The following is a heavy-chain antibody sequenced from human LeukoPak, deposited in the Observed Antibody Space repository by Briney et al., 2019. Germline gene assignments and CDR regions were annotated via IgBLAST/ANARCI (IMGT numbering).Heavy chain of an antibody. Sequence: SETLSLTRTVSGGSISGYDWSWLRQPPGKGLEWIAYFHKSGSTDYNPSLKSRVIISADTSRNQLFLQVSSLTATDTAVYYCARGAWSLDYWGQGTLVTVSS. D-gene: IGHD2-15*01. V-gene: IGHV4-59*01. CDR1: GGSISGYD. J-gene: IGHJ4*02. CDR3: ARGAWSLDY. CDR2: FHKSGST.